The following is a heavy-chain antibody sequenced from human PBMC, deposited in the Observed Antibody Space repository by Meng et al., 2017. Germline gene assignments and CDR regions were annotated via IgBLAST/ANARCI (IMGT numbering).Heavy chain of an antibody. CDR1: GYTFTSYG. V-gene: IGHV7-4-1*02. CDR3: ARDNGANGFDY. J-gene: IGHJ4*02. Sequence: QVQLVQSGSELKKSEALVKVSCKASGYTFTSYGMNWVRQAPGQGLEWMGWINTNTGNPTYAQGFTGRFVFSLDTSVSTAYLQISSLEAEDTAVYFCARDNGANGFDYWGQGTLVTVSS. D-gene: IGHD4/OR15-4a*01. CDR2: INTNTGNP.